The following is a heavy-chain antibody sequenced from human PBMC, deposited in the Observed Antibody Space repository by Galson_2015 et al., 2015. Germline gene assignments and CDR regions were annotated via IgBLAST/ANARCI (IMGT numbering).Heavy chain of an antibody. CDR3: ASSWHSSGWPYYFDY. CDR2: ISYDGSNK. CDR1: GFTFSSYG. J-gene: IGHJ4*02. D-gene: IGHD6-19*01. Sequence: SLRLSCAASGFTFSSYGMHWVRQAPGKGLEWVAVISYDGSNKYYADSVKGRFTISRDNSKNTLYLQMNSLRAEDTAVYYCASSWHSSGWPYYFDYWGQGTLVTVSS. V-gene: IGHV3-30*03.